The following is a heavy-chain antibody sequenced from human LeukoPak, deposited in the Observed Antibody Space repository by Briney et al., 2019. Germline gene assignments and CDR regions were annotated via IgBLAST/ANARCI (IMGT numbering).Heavy chain of an antibody. CDR2: IYYSGST. V-gene: IGHV4-59*12. Sequence: SETLSLTCTVSGGSISSYYWSWIRQPPGKGLEWIGYIYYSGSTNYNPSLKSRVTISVDTSKNQFSLKLSSVTAADTAVYYCARDSSGWSGVYYYGMDVWGQGTTVTVSS. D-gene: IGHD6-19*01. CDR3: ARDSSGWSGVYYYGMDV. CDR1: GGSISSYY. J-gene: IGHJ6*02.